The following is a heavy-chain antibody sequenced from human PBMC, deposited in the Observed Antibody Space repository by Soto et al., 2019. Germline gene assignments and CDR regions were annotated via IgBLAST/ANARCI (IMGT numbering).Heavy chain of an antibody. Sequence: QITLKETGPTLVKPTQTLTLTCTFSGFSLSSTRMAVGWIRQPPGKALEWLALIYWDYVKSYSPFLPSRLTITQDTSKNQVVLTMSNMDPVDTARYYCAHIVVAGLGYYFDYWGQGTLVTVSS. CDR1: GFSLSSTRMA. CDR3: AHIVVAGLGYYFDY. J-gene: IGHJ4*02. V-gene: IGHV2-5*02. CDR2: IYWDYVK. D-gene: IGHD6-19*01.